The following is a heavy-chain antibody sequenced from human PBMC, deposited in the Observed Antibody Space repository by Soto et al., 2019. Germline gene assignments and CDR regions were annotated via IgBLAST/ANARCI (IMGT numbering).Heavy chain of an antibody. D-gene: IGHD2-2*02. Sequence: VQLMESGGGVVQPGRSLRLSCAASGFTFSSYGMHWVRQAPGKGLEWVAVISYDGSNKYYADSVKGRFTISRDNSKNTLYLQMNSLRAEDTAVYYCAKGDSLYPFDYWGQGTLVTVSS. J-gene: IGHJ4*02. CDR3: AKGDSLYPFDY. CDR1: GFTFSSYG. V-gene: IGHV3-30*18. CDR2: ISYDGSNK.